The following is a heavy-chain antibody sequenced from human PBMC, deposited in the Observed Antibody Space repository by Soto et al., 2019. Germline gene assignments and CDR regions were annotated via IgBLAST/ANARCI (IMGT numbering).Heavy chain of an antibody. J-gene: IGHJ4*02. Sequence: QVQLQESGPGLVKPSQTLSLTCTVSGGSISSGGYYWSWIRQHPGKGLEWIGYIYYSGSTYYNPSLKRRATISVDTSKNQFSLKLSSVTAADTAVYYCARHVVVTANFDYWGQGTLVTVSS. CDR2: IYYSGST. D-gene: IGHD2-21*02. CDR1: GGSISSGGYY. CDR3: ARHVVVTANFDY. V-gene: IGHV4-31*03.